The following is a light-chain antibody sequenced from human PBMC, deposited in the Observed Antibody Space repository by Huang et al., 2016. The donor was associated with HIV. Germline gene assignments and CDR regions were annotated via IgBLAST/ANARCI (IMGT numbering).Light chain of an antibody. Sequence: EIVLTQSPGTLSLSPGDRATLSCRASQSVCSSYLAWYQQQPGQAPRLLIYGASSRATDIPDRFSGSGSGTDFTLTISRLEPEDFAVYYCQQYGRSLTFGGGTKVEIK. CDR3: QQYGRSLT. CDR1: QSVCSSY. J-gene: IGKJ4*01. V-gene: IGKV3-20*01. CDR2: GAS.